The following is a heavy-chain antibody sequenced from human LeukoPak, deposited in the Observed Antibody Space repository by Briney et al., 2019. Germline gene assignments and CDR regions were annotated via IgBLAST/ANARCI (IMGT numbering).Heavy chain of an antibody. CDR2: IRYDGSNK. V-gene: IGHV3-30*02. Sequence: PGGSLRLSCAASGFTFSSYGMHWVRQAPGKGLEWVAFIRYDGSNKYYADSVKGRFTISRDNSKNTLYLQMNSLRAEDTAVYYCAKDFCSGGSCYFFDYWGQGTLVTVSS. CDR3: AKDFCSGGSCYFFDY. CDR1: GFTFSSYG. D-gene: IGHD2-15*01. J-gene: IGHJ4*02.